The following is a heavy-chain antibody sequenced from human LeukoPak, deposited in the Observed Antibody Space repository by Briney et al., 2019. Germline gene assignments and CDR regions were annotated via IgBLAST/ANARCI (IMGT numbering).Heavy chain of an antibody. Sequence: GGSLRLSCAASGFTFSSYWMTWVRQAPGEGLECVSVIVNGATTYYRDSVKGRFTISGDNSENTVYLQMNSLRVEDTAVYYCAKGHGDSWGQGTLVTVSS. CDR2: IVNGATT. CDR1: GFTFSSYW. D-gene: IGHD4-17*01. V-gene: IGHV3-53*01. J-gene: IGHJ4*02. CDR3: AKGHGDS.